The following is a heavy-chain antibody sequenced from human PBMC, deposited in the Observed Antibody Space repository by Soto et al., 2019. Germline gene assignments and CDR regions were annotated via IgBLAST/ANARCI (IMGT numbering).Heavy chain of an antibody. CDR1: GGSTSSYY. V-gene: IGHV4-59*01. D-gene: IGHD6-13*01. CDR2: IYYSGST. CDR3: ARAGAAAGNGWFDP. Sequence: SETLSLTCTVSGGSTSSYYWSWIRQPPGKGLEWIGYIYYSGSTNYNPSLKSRVTISVDTSKNQFSLKLSSVTAADTAVYYCARAGAAAGNGWFDPWGQGTLVTVSS. J-gene: IGHJ5*02.